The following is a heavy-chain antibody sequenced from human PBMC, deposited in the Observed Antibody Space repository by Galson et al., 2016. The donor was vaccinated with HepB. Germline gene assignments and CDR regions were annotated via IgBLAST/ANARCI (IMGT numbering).Heavy chain of an antibody. CDR3: AKDPLGCNNGACFHLDS. Sequence: SLRLSCAASGFKFRYFGMHWVRQPPGKGLEWVAVISYDGRYIFYAESVKGRFTISRDNSKNTLSLQMSSLRAEDTAIYYCAKDPLGCNNGACFHLDSWGQGTLATVSS. D-gene: IGHD2-8*01. CDR1: GFKFRYFG. J-gene: IGHJ4*02. CDR2: ISYDGRYI. V-gene: IGHV3-30*18.